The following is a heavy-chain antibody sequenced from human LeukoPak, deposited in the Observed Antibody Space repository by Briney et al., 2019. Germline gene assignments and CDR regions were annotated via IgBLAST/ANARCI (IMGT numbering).Heavy chain of an antibody. CDR1: GCSISSYY. CDR3: ARDVLWFGNNWFDP. D-gene: IGHD3-10*01. Sequence: PSETLSLTCTVSGCSISSYYWSWIRQPPGKGLGWVGYIYYSGSTNYNPSLKSRVTISVDTSKNQFSLKLSSVTAADTAVYYCARDVLWFGNNWFDPWGQGTLVTVSS. J-gene: IGHJ5*02. V-gene: IGHV4-59*01. CDR2: IYYSGST.